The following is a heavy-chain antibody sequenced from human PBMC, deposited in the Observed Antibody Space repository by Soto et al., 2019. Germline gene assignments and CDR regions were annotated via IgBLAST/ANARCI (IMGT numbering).Heavy chain of an antibody. Sequence: EVQLVESGGGLVQPGRSLRLSCAASGFTFDDHAMHWVRQVPGKGLEWVSGISWNSGSIGYADSVKGRFTTSRDDAKKDLYLQRNVVRVGDRALYLCAKESGGGVGLFDYWGQGILVTVSS. CDR1: GFTFDDHA. V-gene: IGHV3-9*01. D-gene: IGHD3-16*01. CDR3: AKESGGGVGLFDY. J-gene: IGHJ4*02. CDR2: ISWNSGSI.